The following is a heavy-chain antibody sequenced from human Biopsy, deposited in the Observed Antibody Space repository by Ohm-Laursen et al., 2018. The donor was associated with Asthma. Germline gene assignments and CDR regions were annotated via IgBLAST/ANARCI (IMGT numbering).Heavy chain of an antibody. CDR1: GFNFSYYS. V-gene: IGHV3-48*02. D-gene: IGHD5-18*01. CDR2: ISSSSSTL. CDR3: ARFKRGYSYGYAGVFDY. Sequence: SLRLSCAASGFNFSYYSMIWVRQAPGKGLEWVSYISSSSSTLYYADSVKGRFTISRDNAKNSLYLQMNSLRDEDTAVYYCARFKRGYSYGYAGVFDYWGQGTLVTVSS. J-gene: IGHJ4*02.